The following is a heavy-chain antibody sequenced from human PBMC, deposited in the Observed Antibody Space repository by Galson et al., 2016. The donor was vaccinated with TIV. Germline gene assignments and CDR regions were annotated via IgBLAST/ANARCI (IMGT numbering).Heavy chain of an antibody. CDR1: GFSFRNYV. CDR2: VSLSGAYT. D-gene: IGHD1-26*01. CDR3: AKVGKSGDYSWDAFDV. J-gene: IGHJ3*01. Sequence: SLRLSCAASGFSFRNYVMNWVRLAPGKGLEWVSSVSLSGAYTYYADSVKGRFTISRDNSKYTLLLQLNSLTAGDTATYYCAKVGKSGDYSWDAFDVWGQGTVVTVSS. V-gene: IGHV3-23*01.